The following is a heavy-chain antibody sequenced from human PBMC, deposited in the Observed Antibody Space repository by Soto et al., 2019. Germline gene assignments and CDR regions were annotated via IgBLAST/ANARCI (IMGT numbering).Heavy chain of an antibody. Sequence: QVELVQSGSEVKKPGASVKDSCKASGYIFTSYGISWLRQAPGQGLEWLGGTTAFSGNAIYARRFQGRVTMTTDTSTSTAYMELRSLRSDDTAVYYCPRLMTMVTTNYFDYWGQGTLVSVSS. D-gene: IGHD4-17*01. J-gene: IGHJ4*02. CDR1: GYIFTSYG. V-gene: IGHV1-18*01. CDR3: PRLMTMVTTNYFDY. CDR2: TTAFSGNA.